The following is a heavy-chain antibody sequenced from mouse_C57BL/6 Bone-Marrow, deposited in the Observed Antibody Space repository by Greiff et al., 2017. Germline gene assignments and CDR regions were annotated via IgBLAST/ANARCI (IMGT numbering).Heavy chain of an antibody. CDR1: GYSITSDY. Sequence: EVMLVESGAGLAKPSQTLSLTCTVSGYSITSDYWNWIRKFPGNKLEYMGYISYSGSTYYNPSLKSRMSITRETSKNHYYLQLNSVTTADTATYYCARSAGYCYYYAMDYWGQGTSVTVSS. D-gene: IGHD1-2*01. J-gene: IGHJ4*01. CDR2: ISYSGST. CDR3: ARSAGYCYYYAMDY. V-gene: IGHV3-8*01.